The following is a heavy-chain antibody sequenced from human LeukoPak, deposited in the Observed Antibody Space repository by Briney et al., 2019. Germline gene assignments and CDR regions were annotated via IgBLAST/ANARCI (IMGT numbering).Heavy chain of an antibody. J-gene: IGHJ4*02. CDR1: GGSISSSNW. Sequence: SETLSLTCAVSGGSISSSNWWSWVRQPPGKGLEWIGWMFFTGDTNYNPSLKGRVTISVDHSKNQFSLKLTSVTAADTAVYYCAKEGNDYGANSIDYWGQGTLVTVAS. CDR2: MFFTGDT. CDR3: AKEGNDYGANSIDY. D-gene: IGHD4-23*01. V-gene: IGHV4-4*02.